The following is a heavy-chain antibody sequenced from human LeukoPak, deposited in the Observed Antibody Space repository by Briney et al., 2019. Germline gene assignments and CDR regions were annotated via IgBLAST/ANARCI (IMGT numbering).Heavy chain of an antibody. J-gene: IGHJ4*02. Sequence: PGRSLRLSCAASGFTFSSYAMHWVRQAPGKGLEWVAVISYDGSNKYYADSVKGRFTISRDNSKNTLYLQMNSLRAEDTAVYCCARGGHLIVATIGIDYWGQGTLVTVSS. CDR3: ARGGHLIVATIGIDY. D-gene: IGHD5-12*01. CDR2: ISYDGSNK. CDR1: GFTFSSYA. V-gene: IGHV3-30-3*01.